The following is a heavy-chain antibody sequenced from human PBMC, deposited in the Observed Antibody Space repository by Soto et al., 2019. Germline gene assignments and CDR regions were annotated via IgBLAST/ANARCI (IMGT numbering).Heavy chain of an antibody. J-gene: IGHJ4*02. V-gene: IGHV3-66*01. CDR3: AKGELELVTPVDY. D-gene: IGHD1-26*01. Sequence: GGSLRLSCAASGFAVRNNYMAWVRQAPGKGLEWVSFIHSGSTTYYADSVKGRFTISTDNSKNTLYLHMDSLRVEDMAVYYCAKGELELVTPVDYWGQGTLVTVSS. CDR1: GFAVRNNY. CDR2: IHSGSTT.